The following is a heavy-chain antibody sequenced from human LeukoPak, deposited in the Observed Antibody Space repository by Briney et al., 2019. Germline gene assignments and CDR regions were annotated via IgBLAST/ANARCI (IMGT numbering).Heavy chain of an antibody. CDR1: GFTFSSYA. V-gene: IGHV3-23*01. CDR2: IGSGGSA. D-gene: IGHD3-22*01. CDR3: ARDRGGLTMIVPSDY. J-gene: IGHJ4*02. Sequence: TGGSLRLSCAASGFTFSSYAMSWVRQAPGKGLEWVSAIGSGGSAYYADSVKGRFTISRDNSKNTLYLHMNSLRAEDTAVYYCARDRGGLTMIVPSDYWGQGTLVTVSS.